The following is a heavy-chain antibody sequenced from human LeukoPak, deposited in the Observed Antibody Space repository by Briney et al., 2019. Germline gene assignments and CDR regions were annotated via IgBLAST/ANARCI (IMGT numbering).Heavy chain of an antibody. CDR3: ARDEMVRGVIIPLDY. D-gene: IGHD3-10*01. V-gene: IGHV3-48*03. CDR2: ISSSGSTI. J-gene: IGHJ4*02. CDR1: GFTFSSYE. Sequence: GGSLRLSCAASGFTFSSYEMNWVRQAPGKGLEWVSYISSSGSTIYYAGSVKGRFTISRDNAKNSLYLQMNSLRAEDTAVYYSARDEMVRGVIIPLDYWGQGTLVTVSS.